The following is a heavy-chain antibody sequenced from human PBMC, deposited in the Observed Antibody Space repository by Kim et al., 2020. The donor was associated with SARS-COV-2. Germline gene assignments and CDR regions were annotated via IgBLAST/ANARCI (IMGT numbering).Heavy chain of an antibody. J-gene: IGHJ5*02. CDR3: ARGVIAAAGGGWFDP. Sequence: SVKGRFTISRENAKNSLYLQMNSLRAGDTAVYYCARGVIAAAGGGWFDPWGQGTLVTVSS. D-gene: IGHD6-13*01. V-gene: IGHV3-13*01.